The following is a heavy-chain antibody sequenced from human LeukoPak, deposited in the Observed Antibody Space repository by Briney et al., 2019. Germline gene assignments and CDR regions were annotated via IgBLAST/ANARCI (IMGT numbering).Heavy chain of an antibody. CDR1: RVAPSRGW. Sequence: GGSLRLSCTPSRVAPSRGWMRSFRQAPGKGLEWVANIKQDGSDKYYVDSVKGRFTISIDNAKNSLYLQMNSLTAADTAVYYCATQGDWCFFDHWGQGTLVTVSS. CDR2: IKQDGSDK. CDR3: ATQGDWCFFDH. J-gene: IGHJ4*02. D-gene: IGHD3/OR15-3a*01. V-gene: IGHV3-7*02.